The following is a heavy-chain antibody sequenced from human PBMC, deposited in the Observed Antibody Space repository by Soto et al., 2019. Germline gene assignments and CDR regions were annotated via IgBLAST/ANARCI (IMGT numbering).Heavy chain of an antibody. Sequence: GGSLRLSCAASGFTFSSYAMHWVRQAPGKGLEWVAVISYDGSNKYYADSVKGRFTISRDNSKNTLYLQMNSLRSDDTAVYYCARGVDTANYYYYYGMDVWGQGTTVTVSS. V-gene: IGHV3-30-3*01. CDR1: GFTFSSYA. CDR3: ARGVDTANYYYYYGMDV. D-gene: IGHD5-18*01. CDR2: ISYDGSNK. J-gene: IGHJ6*02.